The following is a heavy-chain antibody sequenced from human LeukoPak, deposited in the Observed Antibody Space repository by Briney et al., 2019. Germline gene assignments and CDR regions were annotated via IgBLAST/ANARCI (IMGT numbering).Heavy chain of an antibody. J-gene: IGHJ5*02. V-gene: IGHV4-34*01. CDR3: ARGFSGYGGPNWFDP. Sequence: SETLSLTCAVYGGSFSGYYWSWIRQPPGKGLEWIGEINHSGSTNYNPSLKSRVTISVDTSKNQFSLKLSSVTAADTAVYYCARGFSGYGGPNWFDPWGQGTLVTVSS. CDR1: GGSFSGYY. CDR2: INHSGST. D-gene: IGHD5-12*01.